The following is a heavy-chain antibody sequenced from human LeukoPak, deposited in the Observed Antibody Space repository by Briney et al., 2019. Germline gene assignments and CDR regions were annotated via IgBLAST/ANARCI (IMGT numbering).Heavy chain of an antibody. V-gene: IGHV3-48*03. Sequence: GGSLRLSCAASGFTFSSYEVNWVRQAPGKGLEWVSYISSSGSTIYYADSVKGRFTISRDNAKNSLYLQMNSLRAEDTAVYYCARMSWLLDYWGQGTLVTVSS. CDR2: ISSSGSTI. D-gene: IGHD5-12*01. J-gene: IGHJ4*02. CDR1: GFTFSSYE. CDR3: ARMSWLLDY.